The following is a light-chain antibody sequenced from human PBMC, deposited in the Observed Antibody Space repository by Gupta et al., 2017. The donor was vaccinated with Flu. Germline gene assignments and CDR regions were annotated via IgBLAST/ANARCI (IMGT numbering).Light chain of an antibody. V-gene: IGKV3-15*01. CDR1: QSVRSH. Sequence: EIVMTQSPATLSVSSGERATLSCRASQSVRSHLAWYQQKPGQAPRLLIYSASTRATDIPPRFSGSGSGTEFTLTISSLRSEDFAVYYCQQEENWPRTFGQGTKVE. CDR2: SAS. J-gene: IGKJ1*01. CDR3: QQEENWPRT.